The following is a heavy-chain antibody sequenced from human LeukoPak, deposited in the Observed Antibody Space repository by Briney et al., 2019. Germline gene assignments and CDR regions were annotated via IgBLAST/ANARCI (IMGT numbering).Heavy chain of an antibody. D-gene: IGHD3-10*01. CDR3: ARGGGHYGSGSSYQETTMDV. CDR1: GGTFSSYA. V-gene: IGHV1-69*05. CDR2: IIPIFGTA. J-gene: IGHJ6*02. Sequence: GASVKVSCKASGGTFSSYAISWVRQAPGQGLEWMGGIIPIFGTANYAQKFQGRVTITTDESTSTAYMELSSLRSEDTAVYYCARGGGHYGSGSSYQETTMDVWGQGTTVTVSS.